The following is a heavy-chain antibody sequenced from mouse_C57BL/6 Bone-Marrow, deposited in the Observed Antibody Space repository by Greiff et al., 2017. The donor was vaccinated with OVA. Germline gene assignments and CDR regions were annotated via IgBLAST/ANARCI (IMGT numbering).Heavy chain of an antibody. CDR1: GFSFNTYA. V-gene: IGHV10-1*01. CDR3: VRHGLGPHWYFDV. J-gene: IGHJ1*03. Sequence: EVQVVESGGGLVQPKGSLKLSCAASGFSFNTYAMNWVRQAPGKGLEWVARIRSKSNNYATYYADSVQDRFTISRDDSESMLYLQMNNLKTEETAMYYGVRHGLGPHWYFDVWGTGTTVTVSS. D-gene: IGHD4-1*01. CDR2: IRSKSNNYAT.